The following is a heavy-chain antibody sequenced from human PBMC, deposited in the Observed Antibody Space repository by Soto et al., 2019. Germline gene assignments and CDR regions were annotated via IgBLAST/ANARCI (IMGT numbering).Heavy chain of an antibody. CDR3: ARHVFHSQRSENYLDY. V-gene: IGHV4-39*01. Sequence: SETLSLTCTVSGVSISSSNYHWGWIRQPPGKGLEWIGSIYYTGSTHYNPSLKSRVTVSADTSNNQFSLRLSSVIAADTAVYYCARHVFHSQRSENYLDYWGQGTLVTVSS. D-gene: IGHD3-10*01. CDR1: GVSISSSNYH. CDR2: IYYTGST. J-gene: IGHJ4*02.